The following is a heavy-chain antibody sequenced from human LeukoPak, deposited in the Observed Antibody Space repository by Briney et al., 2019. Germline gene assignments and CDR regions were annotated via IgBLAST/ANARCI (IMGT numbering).Heavy chain of an antibody. CDR3: ASPTYYYDSSGYYYDDY. D-gene: IGHD3-22*01. CDR1: GFTVSSNY. J-gene: IGHJ4*02. V-gene: IGHV3-53*01. CDR2: IYSGGST. Sequence: PGGSLRLSCAASGFTVSSNYMSWVRQAPGKGLEWVSVIYSGGSTYYADSVKGRFTISKDNSKNTLYLQMNSLRAEDTAVYYCASPTYYYDSSGYYYDDYWGQGTLVTVSS.